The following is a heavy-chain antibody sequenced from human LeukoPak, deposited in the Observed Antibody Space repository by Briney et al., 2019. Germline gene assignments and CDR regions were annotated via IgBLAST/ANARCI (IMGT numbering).Heavy chain of an antibody. D-gene: IGHD3-16*01. CDR1: GYTFTSYD. J-gene: IGHJ6*03. CDR3: ARGINLYYYYYYMDV. CDR2: MNPNSGNT. Sequence: GASVKVSCKASGYTFTSYDMNWVRQATGQGLEWMGRMNPNSGNTGYAQKFQGRVTITRNTSISTAYMELSSLRSEDTAVYYCARGINLYYYYYYMDVWGKGTTVTVSS. V-gene: IGHV1-8*03.